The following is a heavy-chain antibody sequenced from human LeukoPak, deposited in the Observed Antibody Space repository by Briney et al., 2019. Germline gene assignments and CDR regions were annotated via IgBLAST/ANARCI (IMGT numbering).Heavy chain of an antibody. CDR1: GFTFSSYS. Sequence: GGSLRLSCAASGFTFSSYSMNWVRQAPGKGLEWVSYISSSSTTIYYGDSVKGRFTISRDNARNSLYLQMNSLRAEDTAVYYCAKARYYDSWSDPFDPWGQGTLVTVSS. D-gene: IGHD3-3*01. CDR3: AKARYYDSWSDPFDP. J-gene: IGHJ5*02. CDR2: ISSSSTTI. V-gene: IGHV3-48*01.